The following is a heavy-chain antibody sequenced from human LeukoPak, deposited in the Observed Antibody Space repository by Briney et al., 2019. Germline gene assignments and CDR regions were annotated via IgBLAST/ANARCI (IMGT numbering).Heavy chain of an antibody. V-gene: IGHV3-23*01. CDR2: ISGSGGST. Sequence: GGSLRLSCAASGFTFSSYWMTWVRQAPGKGLEWVSAISGSGGSTYYADSVKGRFTISRDNSKNTLYLQMNSLRAEDTAVYYCAKKWFVDYYDSSGYGYWGQGTLVTVSS. D-gene: IGHD3-22*01. J-gene: IGHJ4*02. CDR1: GFTFSSYW. CDR3: AKKWFVDYYDSSGYGY.